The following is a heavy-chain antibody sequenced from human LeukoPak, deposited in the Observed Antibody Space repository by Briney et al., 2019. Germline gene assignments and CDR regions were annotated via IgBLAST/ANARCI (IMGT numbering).Heavy chain of an antibody. CDR1: GFTVSSNH. CDR3: ARGMIQLWH. Sequence: QSGGSLRLSCAASGFTVSSNHMSWVRQAPGRGLEWVAAIYSGGSTHYADSVKGRFTVSRDNSKNTLYLQMSSLRAEDTAVYYCARGMIQLWHWGQGTLVTVSS. V-gene: IGHV3-53*01. J-gene: IGHJ4*02. CDR2: IYSGGST. D-gene: IGHD5-18*01.